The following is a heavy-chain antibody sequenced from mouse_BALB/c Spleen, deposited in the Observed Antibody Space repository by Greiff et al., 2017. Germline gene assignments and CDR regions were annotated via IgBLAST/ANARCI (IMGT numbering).Heavy chain of an antibody. D-gene: IGHD2-1*01. CDR2: IWAGGST. V-gene: IGHV2-9*02. CDR3: ARDSYYGNFYYAMDY. Sequence: VKLVESGPGLVAPSQSLSITCTVSGFSLTSYGVHWVRQPPGKGLEWLGVIWAGGSTNYNSALMSRLSISKDNSKSQVFLKMNSLQTDDTAMYYCARDSYYGNFYYAMDYWGQGTSVTVSS. J-gene: IGHJ4*01. CDR1: GFSLTSYG.